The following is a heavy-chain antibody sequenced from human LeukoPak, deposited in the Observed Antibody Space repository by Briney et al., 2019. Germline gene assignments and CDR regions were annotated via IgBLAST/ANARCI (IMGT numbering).Heavy chain of an antibody. Sequence: GASVKVSCKASGYTFTSYGISWVRQAPGQGLEWMGWISAYNGNTNYAQKLQGRVTMTTDTSTSTAYMELRSLRSDDTAVYYCARGVRRSVSAPPGGGFDPWGQGTLVTVSS. CDR2: ISAYNGNT. CDR3: ARGVRRSVSAPPGGGFDP. V-gene: IGHV1-18*01. CDR1: GYTFTSYG. D-gene: IGHD1-14*01. J-gene: IGHJ5*02.